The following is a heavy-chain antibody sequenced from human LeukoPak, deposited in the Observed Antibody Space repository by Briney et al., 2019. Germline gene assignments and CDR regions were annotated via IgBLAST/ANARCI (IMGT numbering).Heavy chain of an antibody. Sequence: GGSLRLSCAASGFGFSNFWMHWVRQAPGKGLVWVSRIKPDGTTSVYADSVKGRFTISRDNLKNTLYLQMRSLRAEDTAVYFCAREADPSLYASSSPDYWGQGTPVTVSS. D-gene: IGHD2/OR15-2a*01. V-gene: IGHV3-74*01. CDR2: IKPDGTTS. J-gene: IGHJ4*01. CDR1: GFGFSNFW. CDR3: AREADPSLYASSSPDY.